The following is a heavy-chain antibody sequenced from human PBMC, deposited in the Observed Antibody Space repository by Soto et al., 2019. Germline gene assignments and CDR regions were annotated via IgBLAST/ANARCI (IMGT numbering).Heavy chain of an antibody. V-gene: IGHV4-59*01. D-gene: IGHD3-22*01. Sequence: NPSETLSLTCTVSDASINGYFWSWIRQPPGKGLEWIGFISFTGHTNYNPSLKSRVTMSVDTSENQFSLKLAAVTAADTAIYYCARVTAGGYHFDSWGQGTLVTVSS. CDR2: ISFTGHT. J-gene: IGHJ4*02. CDR3: ARVTAGGYHFDS. CDR1: DASINGYF.